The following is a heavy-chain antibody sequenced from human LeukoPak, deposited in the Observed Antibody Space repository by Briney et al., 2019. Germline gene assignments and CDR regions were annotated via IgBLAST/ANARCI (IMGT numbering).Heavy chain of an antibody. CDR1: GYTFTSYG. CDR2: ISAYNGNT. V-gene: IGHV1-18*01. CDR3: ARTIEAVYGSVVRVPNWFDP. Sequence: ASVKVSCKASGYTFTSYGISWVRQAPGQGLEWMGWISAYNGNTNYAQKLQGRVTMTTDTSTSTAYMELRSLRSDDTAVYYCARTIEAVYGSVVRVPNWFDPWGQGTLVTVSS. D-gene: IGHD4-23*01. J-gene: IGHJ5*02.